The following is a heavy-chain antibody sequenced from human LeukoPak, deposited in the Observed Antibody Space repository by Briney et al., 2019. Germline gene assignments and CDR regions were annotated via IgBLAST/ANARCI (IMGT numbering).Heavy chain of an antibody. CDR2: ICANDGNT. CDR1: RFTFSNYG. Sequence: GGSLRLSCAASRFTFSNYGMHWVRQAPGKGLEWVSVICANDGNTYYADAVKGRFTISRENSKETLYLEMDSLRAEDTDVYYCAKGSGSSCYSPCDYWGQGILVTVSS. V-gene: IGHV3-23*01. D-gene: IGHD2-15*01. CDR3: AKGSGSSCYSPCDY. J-gene: IGHJ4*02.